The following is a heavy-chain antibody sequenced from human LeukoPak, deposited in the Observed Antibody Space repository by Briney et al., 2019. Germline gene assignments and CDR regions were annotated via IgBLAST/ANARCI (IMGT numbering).Heavy chain of an antibody. V-gene: IGHV1-46*01. CDR2: INPSGGST. J-gene: IGHJ3*02. D-gene: IGHD1-26*01. Sequence: ASVKVSCKASGYTFTNYYMHWVRQAPGQGLEWMGVINPSGGSTTYAQKFQGRVTMTRDTSISSAYMELSGLRSDDTAVYYCARDQNLWVGFTRHDAFDIWGHGTMVTVSS. CDR3: ARDQNLWVGFTRHDAFDI. CDR1: GYTFTNYY.